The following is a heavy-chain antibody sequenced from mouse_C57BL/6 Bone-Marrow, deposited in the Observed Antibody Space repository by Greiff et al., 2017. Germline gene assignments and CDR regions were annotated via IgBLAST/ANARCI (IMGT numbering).Heavy chain of an antibody. J-gene: IGHJ4*01. CDR1: GYSITSDY. CDR2: ISYSGST. CDR3: ARYNYGYEGGMDY. V-gene: IGHV3-8*01. Sequence: EVQLVESGPGLAKTSQTLSLTCSVTGYSITSDYWNWIRKFPGNKLEYMGYISYSGSTYYNPSLKSRISITRDTSKNQYYLQLNSVTTEDTATYYCARYNYGYEGGMDYWGQGTSVTVSS. D-gene: IGHD2-2*01.